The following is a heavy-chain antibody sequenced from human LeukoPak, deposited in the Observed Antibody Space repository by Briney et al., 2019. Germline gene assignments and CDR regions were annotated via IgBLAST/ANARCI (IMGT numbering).Heavy chain of an antibody. CDR2: ISSSGSTI. D-gene: IGHD1-1*01. CDR3: AKDGNDGYYYYYYMDV. Sequence: GGSLRLSCAASGFTFSDYYMSWIRQAPGKGLEWVSYISSSGSTIYYADSVKGRFTISRDNAKNSLYLQMNSLRAEDTALYYCAKDGNDGYYYYYYMDVWGKGTTVTVSS. J-gene: IGHJ6*03. CDR1: GFTFSDYY. V-gene: IGHV3-11*01.